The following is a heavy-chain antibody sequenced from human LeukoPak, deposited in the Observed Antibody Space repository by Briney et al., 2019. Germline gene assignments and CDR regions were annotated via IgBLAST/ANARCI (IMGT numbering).Heavy chain of an antibody. V-gene: IGHV1-69*05. CDR1: GGTFSSYA. CDR3: ARGGNDDPPPDIYDIAAAGREWFDP. CDR2: IIPIFGTA. Sequence: GASVKVSCKASGGTFSSYAISWVRQAPGQGLEWMGGIIPIFGTANYAQKFQGRVTITTDESTSTAYMELSSLRSEDTAVYYCARGGNDDPPPDIYDIAAAGREWFDPWGQGTLVTVSS. D-gene: IGHD6-13*01. J-gene: IGHJ5*02.